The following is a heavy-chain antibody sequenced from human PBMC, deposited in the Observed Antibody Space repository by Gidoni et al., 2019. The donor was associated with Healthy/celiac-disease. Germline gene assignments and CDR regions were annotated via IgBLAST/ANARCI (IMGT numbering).Heavy chain of an antibody. Sequence: QVQLVQSGAEVKKPGASVKVSCKVSGYTLTELSMHWVRLAPGKGLEWMGGFDPEDGETIYAQKFQGRVTMTEDTSTDTAYMELSSLRSEDTAVYYCATVSTMVRGVIAPHFDYWGQGTLVTVSS. CDR1: GYTLTELS. CDR3: ATVSTMVRGVIAPHFDY. V-gene: IGHV1-24*01. J-gene: IGHJ4*02. D-gene: IGHD3-10*01. CDR2: FDPEDGET.